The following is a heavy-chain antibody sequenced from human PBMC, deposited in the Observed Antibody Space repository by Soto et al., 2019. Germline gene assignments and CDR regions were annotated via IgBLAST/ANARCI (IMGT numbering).Heavy chain of an antibody. Sequence: PSETLSLTCTVSGGSISSYYWSWIQQPPGKGLEWIGYIYYSGSTNYNPSLKSRVTISVDTSKNQFSLKLSSVTAADTAVYYCARAHSYSSSWYYYYYGMDVWGQGTTVTVSS. CDR3: ARAHSYSSSWYYYYYGMDV. V-gene: IGHV4-59*01. J-gene: IGHJ6*02. CDR2: IYYSGST. CDR1: GGSISSYY. D-gene: IGHD6-13*01.